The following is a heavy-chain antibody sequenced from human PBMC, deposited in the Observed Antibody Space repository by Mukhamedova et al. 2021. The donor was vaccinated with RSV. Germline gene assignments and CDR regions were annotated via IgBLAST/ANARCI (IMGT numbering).Heavy chain of an antibody. D-gene: IGHD3-10*01. Sequence: GQRLEWMGWINAGNGNTKYSQKFQGRVTITRDTSASTAYMELSSLRSEDTAVYYCASTVYGSGSYGGDYYYYHGMDVWGQGTTVT. J-gene: IGHJ6*02. CDR2: INAGNGNT. CDR3: ASTVYGSGSYGGDYYYYHGMDV. V-gene: IGHV1-3*01.